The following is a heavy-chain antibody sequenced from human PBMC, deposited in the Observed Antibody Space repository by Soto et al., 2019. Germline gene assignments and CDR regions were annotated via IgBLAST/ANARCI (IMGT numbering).Heavy chain of an antibody. D-gene: IGHD4-4*01. Sequence: ASVKVSCKASGYPFTGPYIYWVRQAPGQGLEWMGWINPSSGGTEFAEKFQGRVTVTRDTSIRTVFLELNSLTSDDTGVYFCARDLRTYSNGVDVWGQGTAGTASS. CDR3: ARDLRTYSNGVDV. J-gene: IGHJ6*02. CDR1: GYPFTGPY. CDR2: INPSSGGT. V-gene: IGHV1-2*02.